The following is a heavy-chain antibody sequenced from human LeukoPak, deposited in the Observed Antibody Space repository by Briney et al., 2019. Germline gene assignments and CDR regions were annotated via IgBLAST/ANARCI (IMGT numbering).Heavy chain of an antibody. CDR3: AKWGIECSSTNCHGGIYYYYYGMDV. V-gene: IGHV3-21*01. D-gene: IGHD2-2*01. Sequence: GGSLRLSCAASGFAFTDYAISWVRQAPGKGLEWVSSISSSSSYIYYADSVKGRFTISRDNAKNSLYLQMNSLRAEDTAVYYCAKWGIECSSTNCHGGIYYYYYGMDVWGQGTTVTVSS. CDR2: ISSSSSYI. CDR1: GFAFTDYA. J-gene: IGHJ6*02.